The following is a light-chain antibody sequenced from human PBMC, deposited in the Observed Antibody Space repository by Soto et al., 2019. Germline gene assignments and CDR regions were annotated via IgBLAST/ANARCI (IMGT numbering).Light chain of an antibody. CDR3: QQRRTWPPLT. CDR2: DAS. J-gene: IGKJ4*01. CDR1: QSVSNF. Sequence: EIVLTQSPATLSLSPGERATLSCRASQSVSNFLAWYQQKPGQAPRLLIYDASTRATGIPARFSGSGSGTDLAPTISSLEPEDFAVYYCQQRRTWPPLTFGGGTKVEIK. V-gene: IGKV3-11*01.